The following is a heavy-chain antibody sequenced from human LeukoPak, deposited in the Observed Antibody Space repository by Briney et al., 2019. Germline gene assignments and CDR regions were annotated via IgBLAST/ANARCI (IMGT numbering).Heavy chain of an antibody. D-gene: IGHD6-19*01. CDR2: SSGNGRST. CDR1: GFTFSTQP. Sequence: GSLRLSCSASGFTFSTQPMHWVRQAPGKGLEYVSGSSGNGRSTYYADSVKGRFTISRDNSKNTLYLQMSSLRPEDTAVYYCVNQISGWVYWGQGTLVTVSS. CDR3: VNQISGWVY. V-gene: IGHV3-64D*06. J-gene: IGHJ4*02.